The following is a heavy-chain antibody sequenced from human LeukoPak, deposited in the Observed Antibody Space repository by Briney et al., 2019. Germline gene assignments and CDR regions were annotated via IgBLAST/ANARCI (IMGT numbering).Heavy chain of an antibody. CDR3: AVDSEFNKNYYV. CDR2: ISAYNGNT. V-gene: IGHV1-18*01. CDR1: GYTFTSYG. D-gene: IGHD1-26*01. Sequence: ASVKVSCKASGYTFTSYGISWVRQAPGQGLEWMGWISAYNGNTNYAQKLQGRVTMTTDTSTSTAYMELRSLRSDDTAVYYCAVDSEFNKNYYVWGQGTLITVSS. J-gene: IGHJ4*02.